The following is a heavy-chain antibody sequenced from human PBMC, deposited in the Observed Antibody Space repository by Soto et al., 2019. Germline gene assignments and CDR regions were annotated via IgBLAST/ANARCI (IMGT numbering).Heavy chain of an antibody. J-gene: IGHJ4*02. D-gene: IGHD2-2*01. CDR1: GGSISSGGYY. V-gene: IGHV4-31*03. CDR2: IYYSGST. CDR3: ARPSDAYCSSTSCSPLPYFDY. Sequence: SETLSLTCTVSGGSISSGGYYWSWIRQHPRKGREWIGYIYYSGSTYYNPSLKSRVTIAVDTSKNQFSLKLSSVTAADTAVYYCARPSDAYCSSTSCSPLPYFDYWGQGXLVTVYS.